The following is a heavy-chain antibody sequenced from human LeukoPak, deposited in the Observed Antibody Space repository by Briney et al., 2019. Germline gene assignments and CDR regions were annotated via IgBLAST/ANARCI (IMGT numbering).Heavy chain of an antibody. CDR1: EVTFSKCN. D-gene: IGHD5-12*01. Sequence: GGSLRLSCAASEVTFSKCNMNWIRQAPGKGLEWVANIKQDGSEKYYVDSVKGRFTISRDNAKNSLYLQMNSLRAEDTAVYYCARDLRAIVATYYYYGMDVWGQGTTVTVSS. CDR2: IKQDGSEK. CDR3: ARDLRAIVATYYYYGMDV. J-gene: IGHJ6*02. V-gene: IGHV3-7*03.